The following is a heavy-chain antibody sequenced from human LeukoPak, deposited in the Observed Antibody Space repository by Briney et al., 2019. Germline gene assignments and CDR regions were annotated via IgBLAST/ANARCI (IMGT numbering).Heavy chain of an antibody. CDR1: GYTFTGYY. CDR3: ARRYDFWSGYPTAFDY. Sequence: GAALKDSCKASGYTFTGYYMHWERQAPGQGLDGMGFINPNTGGTSYAQKFQARVTMTRDTSISTAYMELSGLRSDDTAVYYCARRYDFWSGYPTAFDYWGQGTLVTVSS. V-gene: IGHV1-2*02. CDR2: INPNTGGT. J-gene: IGHJ4*02. D-gene: IGHD3-3*01.